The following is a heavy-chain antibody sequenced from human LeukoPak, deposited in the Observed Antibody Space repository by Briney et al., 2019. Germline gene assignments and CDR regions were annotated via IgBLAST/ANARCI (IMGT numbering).Heavy chain of an antibody. CDR1: GYSIISGYH. CDR2: IYRDGST. J-gene: IGHJ1*01. Sequence: PSETLSLTCSVSGYSIISGYHWAWIRPPPGKGLEWVGSIYRDGSTYYNPSLKSRITMSVDTSKNQFSLEVNSVTAADTAVYYCATDEGWPTEYFQHWGQGTLVTVSS. CDR3: ATDEGWPTEYFQH. V-gene: IGHV4-38-2*02. D-gene: IGHD6-19*01.